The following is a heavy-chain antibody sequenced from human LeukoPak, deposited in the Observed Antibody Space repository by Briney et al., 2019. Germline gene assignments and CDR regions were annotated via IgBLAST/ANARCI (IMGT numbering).Heavy chain of an antibody. J-gene: IGHJ4*02. CDR2: VFHTGDT. D-gene: IGHD2-15*01. CDR3: ARHPFATPFDH. V-gene: IGHV4-59*08. CDR1: GDSINSFY. Sequence: SETLSLTCAASGDSINSFYWSWIRQPPGKGLEWIGYVFHTGDTNSNTSLKSRVTVSLDTSTSQVSLRLTSVTAADTAVYYCARHPFATPFDHWGRGILVTVSS.